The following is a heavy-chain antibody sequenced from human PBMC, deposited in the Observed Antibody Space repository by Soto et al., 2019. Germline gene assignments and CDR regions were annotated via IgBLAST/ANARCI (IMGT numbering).Heavy chain of an antibody. CDR3: ARDRYSSGWYDYYYGMDV. D-gene: IGHD6-19*01. CDR1: GFTFSSYA. Sequence: PGGSLRLSCAASGFTFSSYAMSWVRQAPGKGLEWVSVITGSGGSKYYADSVKGRFTISRDNSKNTLYLQMNSLRAEDTAVYYCARDRYSSGWYDYYYGMDVWGQGTTVTVSS. J-gene: IGHJ6*02. CDR2: ITGSGGSK. V-gene: IGHV3-23*01.